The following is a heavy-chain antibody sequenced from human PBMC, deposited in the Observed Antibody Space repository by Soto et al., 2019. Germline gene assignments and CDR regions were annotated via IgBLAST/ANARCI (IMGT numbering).Heavy chain of an antibody. CDR2: SRNKANSYTT. J-gene: IGHJ4*01. D-gene: IGHD2-15*01. Sequence: PGGPLSLSCSAAGVPLRANFRDLVRKAPGKGLEWVGRSRNKANSYTTEYAASVKGRFTISRDDSKNSLYLQMNSLKTEYTSWKYCAYTVVVGTTDRHNRGPGTRGNGS. V-gene: IGHV3-72*01. CDR1: GVPLRANF. CDR3: AYTVVVGTTDRHN.